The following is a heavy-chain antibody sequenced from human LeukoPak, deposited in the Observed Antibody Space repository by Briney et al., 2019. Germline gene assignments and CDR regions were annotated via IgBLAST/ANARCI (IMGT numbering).Heavy chain of an antibody. D-gene: IGHD5-12*01. CDR2: ISGSGDYT. CDR1: GFTFSSYA. Sequence: GGSLRLSCAASGFTFSSYAMCWVRQAPGKGLEWVSAISGSGDYTVYADSVKGHFTISRDNSKNTLYLQMNSLRAEDTAVYYCATYSGYDLRYYYYMDVWGKGTTVTVSS. J-gene: IGHJ6*03. CDR3: ATYSGYDLRYYYYMDV. V-gene: IGHV3-23*01.